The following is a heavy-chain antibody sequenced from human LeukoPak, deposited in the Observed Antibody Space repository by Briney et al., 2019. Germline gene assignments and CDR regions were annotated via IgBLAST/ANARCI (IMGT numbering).Heavy chain of an antibody. CDR3: ARDRHLLWFGELLSPSEFDY. CDR2: ISSSGSTI. CDR1: GFTFSDYY. V-gene: IGHV3-11*01. J-gene: IGHJ4*02. Sequence: PGGSLRLSCAASGFTFSDYYMSWIRQAPGKGLEWVSYISSSGSTIYYADSVKGRFTISRDNAKNSLYLQMNSLRAEDTAVYYCARDRHLLWFGELLSPSEFDYWGQGTLVTVSS. D-gene: IGHD3-10*01.